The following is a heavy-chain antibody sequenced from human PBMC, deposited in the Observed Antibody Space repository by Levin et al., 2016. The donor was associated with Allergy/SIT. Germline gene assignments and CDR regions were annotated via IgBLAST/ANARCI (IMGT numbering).Heavy chain of an antibody. V-gene: IGHV4-59*01. CDR1: GGSISSYY. Sequence: SETLSLTCTVSGGSISSYYWSWIRQPPGKGLEWIGYIYYSGSTNYNPSLKSRVTISVDTSKNQFSLKLSSVTAADTAVYYCARVGAARQYYYYYYGMDVWGQGTTVTVSS. J-gene: IGHJ6*02. CDR2: IYYSGST. CDR3: ARVGAARQYYYYYYGMDV. D-gene: IGHD6-6*01.